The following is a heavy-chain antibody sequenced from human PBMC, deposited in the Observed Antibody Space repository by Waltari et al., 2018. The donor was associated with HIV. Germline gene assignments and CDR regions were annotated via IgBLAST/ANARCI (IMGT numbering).Heavy chain of an antibody. CDR3: ARLGARLRGFDY. J-gene: IGHJ4*02. CDR1: GFTFSSYS. V-gene: IGHV3-21*01. Sequence: EVQLVESGGGLVKPGGSLRLSCAASGFTFSSYSMNWVRQAPGKGLEWVSSISSSSSYIYYADSVKGRFTISRDNAKNSLYLQMNSLRAEDTAVYYCARLGARLRGFDYWGQGTLVTVSS. D-gene: IGHD3-16*01. CDR2: ISSSSSYI.